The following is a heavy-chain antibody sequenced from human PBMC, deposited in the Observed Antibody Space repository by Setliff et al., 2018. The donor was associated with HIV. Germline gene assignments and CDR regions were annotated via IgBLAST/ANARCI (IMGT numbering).Heavy chain of an antibody. CDR3: ARDIESGYIHWFGELKGYYMDV. J-gene: IGHJ6*03. D-gene: IGHD3-10*01. V-gene: IGHV3-48*01. CDR1: GFTFSHYS. Sequence: PGGSLRLSCAASGFTFSHYSMNWVRQSPGKGLEWVSYISSSSSPIYYADSVKGRFTISRDNAKNSLYLQMNSLRAEDTAVYYCARDIESGYIHWFGELKGYYMDVWGKGTTVTVSS. CDR2: ISSSSSPI.